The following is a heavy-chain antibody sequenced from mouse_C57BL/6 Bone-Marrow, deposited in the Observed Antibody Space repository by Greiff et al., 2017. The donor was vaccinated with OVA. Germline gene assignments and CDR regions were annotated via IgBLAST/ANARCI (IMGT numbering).Heavy chain of an antibody. CDR3: ARIELYDGYYVPYYYAMDY. CDR1: GFSLTSYA. V-gene: IGHV2-9-1*01. CDR2: IWTGGGT. J-gene: IGHJ4*01. Sequence: QVQLQQSGPGLVAPSQSLSITCTVSGFSLTSYAISWVRQPPGQGLEWLGVIWTGGGTNYNSALNSRLSISKDNSKSQVFLKMNSLQTDDTARYYCARIELYDGYYVPYYYAMDYWGQGTSVTVSS. D-gene: IGHD2-3*01.